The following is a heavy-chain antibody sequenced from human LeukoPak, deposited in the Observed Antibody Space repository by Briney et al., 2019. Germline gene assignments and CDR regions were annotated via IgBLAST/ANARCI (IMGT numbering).Heavy chain of an antibody. CDR1: GFTFSSYS. CDR2: ISSSSSYI. J-gene: IGHJ3*02. V-gene: IGHV3-21*01. D-gene: IGHD1-1*01. Sequence: GGSLRLSCAASGFTFSSYSMNWVRQAPGKGLEWVSSISSSSSYIYYADSVKGRFTISRDNAKNSLYLQMNSLRAEDTAVYYCARSVTTYPSAFDIWGQGTMVTVSS. CDR3: ARSVTTYPSAFDI.